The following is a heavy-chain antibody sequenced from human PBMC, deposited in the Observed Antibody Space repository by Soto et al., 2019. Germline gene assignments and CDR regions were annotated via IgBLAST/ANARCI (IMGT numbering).Heavy chain of an antibody. D-gene: IGHD1-20*01. Sequence: GGSLRLSCAASGFTVSSSYMSWVRQAPGKGLEWVSVIYSGGSTYYADSVRGRFTISKDNSKNTLYLQMNSLSAEDTAVYYCAIVLFEARYDYYYYMDVWGKGTTVTVSS. J-gene: IGHJ6*03. CDR2: IYSGGST. V-gene: IGHV3-66*01. CDR3: AIVLFEARYDYYYYMDV. CDR1: GFTVSSSY.